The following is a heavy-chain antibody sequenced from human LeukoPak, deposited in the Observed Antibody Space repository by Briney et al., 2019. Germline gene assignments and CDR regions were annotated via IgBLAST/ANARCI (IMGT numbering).Heavy chain of an antibody. D-gene: IGHD3-10*01. Sequence: SETLSLTCTVSGGSISSSSYYWGWIRQPPGKGLEWIGSIYYSGSTYYNPSLKSRVTISVDTSKNQFSLKLSSVTAADTAVYYCARSTMVRYLDYWGQGTLVTVSS. V-gene: IGHV4-39*07. J-gene: IGHJ4*02. CDR2: IYYSGST. CDR3: ARSTMVRYLDY. CDR1: GGSISSSSYY.